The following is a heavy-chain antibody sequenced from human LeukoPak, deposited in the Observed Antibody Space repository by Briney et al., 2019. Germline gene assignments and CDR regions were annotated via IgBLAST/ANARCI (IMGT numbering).Heavy chain of an antibody. V-gene: IGHV1-2*02. CDR3: ARDIVRVKAEPGFDY. Sequence: ASVTVSCKASGYTFTGYYMHWVRQAPGQGLEWMGWMNPNSGGTNYAQKFQGRVTMTRDTSISTAYMELSRLRSDDTAVYYCARDIVRVKAEPGFDYWGQGTLVTVSS. D-gene: IGHD1-14*01. CDR2: MNPNSGGT. J-gene: IGHJ4*02. CDR1: GYTFTGYY.